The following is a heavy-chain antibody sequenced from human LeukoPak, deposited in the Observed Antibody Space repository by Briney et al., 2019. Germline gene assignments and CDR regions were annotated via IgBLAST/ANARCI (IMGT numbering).Heavy chain of an antibody. V-gene: IGHV4-59*01. CDR3: AREGGRNSPGAFDI. CDR1: GGSISSYY. D-gene: IGHD4-23*01. CDR2: IYYSGST. J-gene: IGHJ3*02. Sequence: PSETLSLTCTVSGGSISSYYWSWIRQPPGKGLEWIGYIYYSGSTNYNPSLKSRVTISVDTSKNQFSLKLSSVTAADTAVYYCAREGGRNSPGAFDIWGQGTMVTVSS.